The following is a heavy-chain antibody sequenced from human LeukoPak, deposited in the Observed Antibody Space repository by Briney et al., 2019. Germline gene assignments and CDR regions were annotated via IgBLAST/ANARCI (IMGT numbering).Heavy chain of an antibody. J-gene: IGHJ4*02. V-gene: IGHV1-58*02. CDR2: IVVGSGNT. D-gene: IGHD6-19*01. Sequence: ASVTVSCKASGFTFTSSAMQWVRQARGQRLEWIGWIVVGSGNTNYAQKFQERVTITRDMSTSTAYMELSSLRSEDTAVYYCAGSSGWSPFDYWGQGTLVTVSS. CDR3: AGSSGWSPFDY. CDR1: GFTFTSSA.